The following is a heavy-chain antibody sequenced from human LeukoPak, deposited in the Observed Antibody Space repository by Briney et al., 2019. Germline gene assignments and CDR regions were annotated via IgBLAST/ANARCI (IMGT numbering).Heavy chain of an antibody. Sequence: SETLSLTCTVSGGSFSSTTYYWGWIRQPPGKGLEWIGSVYYSGSTYYNQSLKSRVTLSVDTSKNQLLLKLTSVTAAGTAVYYCARHYYDSSDCYPWYFDYWGQGTLVTVSS. CDR3: ARHYYDSSDCYPWYFDY. CDR2: VYYSGST. CDR1: GGSFSSTTYY. J-gene: IGHJ4*02. V-gene: IGHV4-39*01. D-gene: IGHD3-22*01.